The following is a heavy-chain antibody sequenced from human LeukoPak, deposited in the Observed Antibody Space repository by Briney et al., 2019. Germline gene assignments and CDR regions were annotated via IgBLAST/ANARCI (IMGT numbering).Heavy chain of an antibody. V-gene: IGHV1-18*01. CDR2: ISAYNGNT. CDR3: ARGGAGFCSGGSCPPNWFDP. J-gene: IGHJ5*02. CDR1: GYTFTSYG. Sequence: GASVKVSCKASGYTFTSYGISWVRQAPGQGLEWMGWISAYNGNTNYAQKLQGRVTMTTDTSTSTAYMELRSLRSDDTAVYYCARGGAGFCSGGSCPPNWFDPWGQGTLVTVSS. D-gene: IGHD2-15*01.